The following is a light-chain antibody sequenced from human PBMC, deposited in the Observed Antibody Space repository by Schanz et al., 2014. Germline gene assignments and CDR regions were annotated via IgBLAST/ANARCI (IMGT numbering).Light chain of an antibody. V-gene: IGLV2-14*03. CDR3: SSFTGTTSLGV. Sequence: QSALTQPASVSGSPGQSITISCTGTSSDGDYYRFVSWYQHHPGKAPKLLIYDVSRRPSGISNRFSGSKSGNTASLTISGLQTEDEADYYCSSFTGTTSLGVFGTGTKVTVL. CDR2: DVS. CDR1: SSDGDYYRF. J-gene: IGLJ1*01.